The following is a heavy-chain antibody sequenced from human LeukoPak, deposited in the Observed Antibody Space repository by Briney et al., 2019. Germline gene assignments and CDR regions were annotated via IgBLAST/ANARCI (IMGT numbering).Heavy chain of an antibody. Sequence: GGSLRLSCAGSGFTFRNYEMNWVRQAPGKGLEWLSYISTGGSTIYHADSVKGRFTISRDNANNSLYLQMNSLRPEDTALYYCVRRYCSSTSCTFDYWGQGTLVTVSS. CDR3: VRRYCSSTSCTFDY. V-gene: IGHV3-48*03. J-gene: IGHJ4*02. CDR1: GFTFRNYE. D-gene: IGHD2-2*01. CDR2: ISTGGSTI.